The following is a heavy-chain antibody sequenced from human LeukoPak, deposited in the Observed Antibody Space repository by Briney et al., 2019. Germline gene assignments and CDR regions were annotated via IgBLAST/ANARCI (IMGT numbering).Heavy chain of an antibody. D-gene: IGHD4-17*01. V-gene: IGHV4-34*01. Sequence: SETLSLTCAVYGGSFSGYYWSWIRQPPGKGLEWIGEINHSGSTNYNPSLKSRVTISVGTSKTQFSLKRSSVTAANTAVYYCASRSTVTTLYFDYWGQGTLVTVSS. CDR2: INHSGST. CDR1: GGSFSGYY. J-gene: IGHJ4*02. CDR3: ASRSTVTTLYFDY.